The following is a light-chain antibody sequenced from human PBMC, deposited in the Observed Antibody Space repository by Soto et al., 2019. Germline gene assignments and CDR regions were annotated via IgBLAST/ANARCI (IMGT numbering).Light chain of an antibody. Sequence: EIVLTQSPGTLSLSPGERATLSCRASQSVSSSYLAWYQQKPGQAPRLLIYGASSRATGIPDRFSGSGSGTDYTVTMSRLAPEDFAVYYGQQYGSSSTFGQGTKVEIK. CDR1: QSVSSSY. CDR3: QQYGSSST. CDR2: GAS. V-gene: IGKV3-20*01. J-gene: IGKJ1*01.